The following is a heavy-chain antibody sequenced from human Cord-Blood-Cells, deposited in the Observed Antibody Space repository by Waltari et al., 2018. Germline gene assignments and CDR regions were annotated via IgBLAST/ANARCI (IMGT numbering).Heavy chain of an antibody. CDR1: GGSISSSSYY. D-gene: IGHD3-10*01. Sequence: QLQLQESGPGLVKPSETLSLTCTVSGGSISSSSYYWGWIRQPPGKGLEWIGSIYYSGSPYYNPSLKSRVTISVDTSKNQFSLRLSSVTAADTAVYYCWGRGVRGVPDSFDYWGQGTLVTVSS. CDR3: WGRGVRGVPDSFDY. CDR2: IYYSGSP. J-gene: IGHJ4*02. V-gene: IGHV4-39*01.